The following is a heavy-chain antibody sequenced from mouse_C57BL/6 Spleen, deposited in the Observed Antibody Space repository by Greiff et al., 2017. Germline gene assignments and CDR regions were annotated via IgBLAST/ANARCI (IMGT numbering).Heavy chain of an antibody. Sequence: VQLQQSGAELVRPGASVTLSCKASGYTFTDYEMHWVKQTPVHGLEWIGAIDPETGGTAYNQKFKGQAILTADKSSSTAYMELRSLTSEDSAVYYCTRSDYGIYAMDYWGQGTSVTVSS. J-gene: IGHJ4*01. CDR3: TRSDYGIYAMDY. V-gene: IGHV1-15*01. D-gene: IGHD1-1*01. CDR1: GYTFTDYE. CDR2: IDPETGGT.